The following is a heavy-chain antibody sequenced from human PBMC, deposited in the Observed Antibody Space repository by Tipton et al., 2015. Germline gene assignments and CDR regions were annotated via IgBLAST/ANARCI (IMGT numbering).Heavy chain of an antibody. J-gene: IGHJ4*02. D-gene: IGHD3-16*01. V-gene: IGHV3-30*03. CDR3: ATGRGIEEVFDY. CDR2: ISSDGTSK. CDR1: GFTFSTYG. Sequence: SLRLSCAAPGFTFSTYGMQWVRQAPGKGLEWVAGISSDGTSKYYVDSVKGRFTISRDNSENTLYLQMNSLRAEDTAVYYCATGRGIEEVFDYWGQGTLVTVSS.